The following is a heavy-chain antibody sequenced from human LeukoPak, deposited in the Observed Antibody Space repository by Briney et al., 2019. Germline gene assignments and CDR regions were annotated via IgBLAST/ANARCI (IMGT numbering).Heavy chain of an antibody. J-gene: IGHJ4*02. CDR3: ARHRSYGGIDS. CDR1: GVSISSYY. V-gene: IGHV4-4*07. Sequence: ASETLSLTCTVSGVSISSYYWSWIRQPAGKGLEWIGRIYTSGRTNYNPSLKSRVSMSVDTSKNQFSLSLSSVTAADTAIYFCARHRSYGGIDSWGQGTLVTVSS. CDR2: IYTSGRT. D-gene: IGHD3-10*01.